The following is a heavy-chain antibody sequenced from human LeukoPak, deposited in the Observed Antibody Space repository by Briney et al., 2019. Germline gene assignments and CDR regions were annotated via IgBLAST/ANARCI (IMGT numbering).Heavy chain of an antibody. CDR2: INPNSGST. Sequence: ASVKVSCKASGYTFTGYYIHWVRQAPGQGLEWMGWINPNSGSTNYAQKFQGRVTMTRDTSFSTAYMELSRLSSDDTAVYYCARIGKQLNWFGPWGQGTLVTVSS. CDR1: GYTFTGYY. J-gene: IGHJ5*02. V-gene: IGHV1-2*02. D-gene: IGHD6-13*01. CDR3: ARIGKQLNWFGP.